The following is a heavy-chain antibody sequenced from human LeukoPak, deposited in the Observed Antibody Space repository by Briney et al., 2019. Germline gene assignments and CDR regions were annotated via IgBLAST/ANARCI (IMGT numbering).Heavy chain of an antibody. CDR1: GFTFSRYD. CDR3: VRDYSGENVFDI. D-gene: IGHD3-16*01. J-gene: IGHJ3*02. Sequence: GGSLRLSCAASGFTFSRYDMHWVRQGTGKGLEWVSAIETAGGTHYAGSVKGRFTISRDNAKNSFYLQMNSLRAGDTAVYYCVRDYSGENVFDIWGQGTMVTVSS. CDR2: IETAGGT. V-gene: IGHV3-13*04.